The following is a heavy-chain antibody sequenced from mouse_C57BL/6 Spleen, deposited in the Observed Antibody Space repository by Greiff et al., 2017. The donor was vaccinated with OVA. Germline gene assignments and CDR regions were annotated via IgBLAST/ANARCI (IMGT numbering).Heavy chain of an antibody. CDR3: ALYDGYPY. D-gene: IGHD2-3*01. J-gene: IGHJ2*01. CDR2: IYPGSGNT. Sequence: VQLQQSGAELVRPGASVKLSCKASGYTFTDYYINWVKQRPGQGLEWIARIYPGSGNTYYNEKFKGKATLTAEKSSSTAYMQLSSLTSEDSAVYFCALYDGYPYWGQGTTLTVSS. CDR1: GYTFTDYY. V-gene: IGHV1-76*01.